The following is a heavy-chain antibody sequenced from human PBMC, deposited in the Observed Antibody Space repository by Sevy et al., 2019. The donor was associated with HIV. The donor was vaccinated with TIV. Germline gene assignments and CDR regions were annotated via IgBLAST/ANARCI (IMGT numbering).Heavy chain of an antibody. Sequence: ASVMVSCKVSGYTLSELPMHWVRQAPGKGLEWLGGFDPEDGETIYAQKFQGRVTMTEDTSTDTAYMELSRLRSEDTAVYYCATLDFWSDHPFYGTDVWGQGTTVTVSS. CDR2: FDPEDGET. CDR3: ATLDFWSDHPFYGTDV. CDR1: GYTLSELP. D-gene: IGHD3-3*01. V-gene: IGHV1-24*01. J-gene: IGHJ6*02.